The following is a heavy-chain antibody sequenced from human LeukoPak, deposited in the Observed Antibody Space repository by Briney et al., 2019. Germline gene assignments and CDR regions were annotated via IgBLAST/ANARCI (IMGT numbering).Heavy chain of an antibody. J-gene: IGHJ4*02. Sequence: SVKVSCKASGGTFSSYAISWVRQAPGQGLEWMGGIIPIFGTANYAQKFQGRVTITADESTSTAYMELSSLRSEDTAVYYCASTDNGDGYYDYWGQGTLVTVSS. V-gene: IGHV1-69*13. CDR3: ASTDNGDGYYDY. D-gene: IGHD3-22*01. CDR1: GGTFSSYA. CDR2: IIPIFGTA.